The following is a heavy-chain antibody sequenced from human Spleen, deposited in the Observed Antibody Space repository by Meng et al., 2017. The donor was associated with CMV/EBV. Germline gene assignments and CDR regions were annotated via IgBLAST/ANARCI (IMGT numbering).Heavy chain of an antibody. V-gene: IGHV4-34*01. Sequence: SETLSLTCAVYGGSFSGYYWSWIRQPPGKGLEWIEEINHSGSTNYNPSLKSRVTISVDTSKNQFSLKLSSVTAADTAVYYCARAPNYYGSGSHPNWFDPWGQGTLVTVSS. D-gene: IGHD3-10*01. CDR1: GGSFSGYY. CDR2: INHSGST. J-gene: IGHJ5*02. CDR3: ARAPNYYGSGSHPNWFDP.